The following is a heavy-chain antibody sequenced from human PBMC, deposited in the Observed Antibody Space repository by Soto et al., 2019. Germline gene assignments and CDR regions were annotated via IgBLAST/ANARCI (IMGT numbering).Heavy chain of an antibody. CDR1: GFTFSSFS. Sequence: EVQLVESGGGLVQPGGSQRLSCAASGFTFSSFSMNWVRQAPGKGLEWLSFISNSGSSIYYADSVKGRFTISRDNAKNSLYLQMNSLRAEDTAVYYCARDIAVDLDFWGQGTLVTVSS. V-gene: IGHV3-48*01. CDR2: ISNSGSSI. D-gene: IGHD6-19*01. J-gene: IGHJ4*02. CDR3: ARDIAVDLDF.